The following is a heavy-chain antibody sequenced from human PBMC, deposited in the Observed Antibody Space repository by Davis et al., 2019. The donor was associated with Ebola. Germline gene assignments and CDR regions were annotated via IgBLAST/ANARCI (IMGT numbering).Heavy chain of an antibody. D-gene: IGHD3-16*01. CDR3: ARRGHDYVWGSLAFFEY. V-gene: IGHV3-33*01. CDR2: IWYDENKK. Sequence: GESLKISCAVSGFTFRDYGIHWVRQAPGKGLEWVAAIWYDENKKYYADSVQGRFSISRDNSKNIVDLQMDNLRAEDTAVYFCARRGHDYVWGSLAFFEYWGQGTLVTVSS. J-gene: IGHJ4*02. CDR1: GFTFRDYG.